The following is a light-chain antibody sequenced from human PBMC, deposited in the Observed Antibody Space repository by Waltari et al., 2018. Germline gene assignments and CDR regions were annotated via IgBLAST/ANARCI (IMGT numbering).Light chain of an antibody. CDR2: DAS. CDR3: QHYHSLPYT. J-gene: IGKJ2*01. V-gene: IGKV1-33*01. CDR1: QDITTS. Sequence: TCQATQDITTSLSWFQQKPGKAPQLLIYDASSLQAGVPSRFSGTGSGTAFSFTTTSLQPEDSATYYCQHYHSLPYTFGRGTKLQIK.